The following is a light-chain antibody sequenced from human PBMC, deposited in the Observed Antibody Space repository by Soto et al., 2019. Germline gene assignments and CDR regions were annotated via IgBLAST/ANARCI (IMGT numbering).Light chain of an antibody. CDR3: QKYNSAPLT. V-gene: IGKV1-27*01. CDR1: QGISTY. J-gene: IGKJ4*01. Sequence: DIQMAQSPSSLSASVGDRVTITCRASQGISTYLAWYQQKPGKVPKLLIYAASTLQSGVPSRFSGSGSGTAFTLTISSLQPEDVATYYCQKYNSAPLTFGGGTKVEIK. CDR2: AAS.